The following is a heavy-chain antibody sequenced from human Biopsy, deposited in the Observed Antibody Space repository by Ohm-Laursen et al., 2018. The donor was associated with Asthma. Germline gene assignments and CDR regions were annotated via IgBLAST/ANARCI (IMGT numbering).Heavy chain of an antibody. CDR3: ARDVMEWYLPAFDF. D-gene: IGHD3-3*01. CDR1: GFTFRSCA. J-gene: IGHJ4*02. CDR2: GGSYYDGGLK. V-gene: IGHV3-30-3*01. Sequence: SLRLSCAASGFTFRSCAMHWVRQAPGKGLEWVAVGGSYYDGGLKYYADSVNGRFTVSRDDSKNTLYPQMNSLRPDDTAVYYCARDVMEWYLPAFDFWGQGTLVTVSS.